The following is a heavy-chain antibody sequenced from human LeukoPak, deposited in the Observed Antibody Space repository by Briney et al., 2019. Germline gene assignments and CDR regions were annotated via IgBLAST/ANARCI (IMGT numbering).Heavy chain of an antibody. CDR2: IYYSGST. D-gene: IGHD2-21*02. Sequence: PSETLSLTCSVSGDSISNGGYYWSWIRQHPGKGLEWIGYIYYSGSTYYNPSLKSRVTISVDTSKNQFSLKVMSVTAADTAVYYCARVESDVVVGPTAFRLGNNFDSWGQGTLVTVSS. CDR3: ARVESDVVVGPTAFRLGNNFDS. CDR1: GDSISNGGYY. V-gene: IGHV4-31*03. J-gene: IGHJ4*02.